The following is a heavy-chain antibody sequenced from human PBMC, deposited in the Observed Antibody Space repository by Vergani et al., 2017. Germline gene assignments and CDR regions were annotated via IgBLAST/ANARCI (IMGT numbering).Heavy chain of an antibody. CDR3: ARDDINSSSLGYFDY. V-gene: IGHV3-13*01. J-gene: IGHJ4*02. CDR1: GFTFSSYD. CDR2: IGTAGDT. Sequence: EVQLVESGGGLVQPGGSLRLSCAASGFTFSSYDMHWVRPATGKGLEWVSAIGTAGDTYYPGSVKGRFTISRENAKNSLYLQRNSLRAGDTAVYYCARDDINSSSLGYFDYWGQGTLVTVSS. D-gene: IGHD6-6*01.